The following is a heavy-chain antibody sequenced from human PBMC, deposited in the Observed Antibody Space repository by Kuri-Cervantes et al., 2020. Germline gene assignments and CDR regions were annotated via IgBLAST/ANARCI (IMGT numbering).Heavy chain of an antibody. J-gene: IGHJ4*02. CDR2: INPNSGGT. D-gene: IGHD1-26*01. Sequence: ASVKVSCKASGYTFTGYYMHWARQAPGQGLEWMGWINPNSGGTNYAQKFQGRVTMTRDTSISTAYMELRSLGSDDTAVYYCALIVGATTRVVDYWGQGTLVTVSS. CDR3: ALIVGATTRVVDY. V-gene: IGHV1-2*02. CDR1: GYTFTGYY.